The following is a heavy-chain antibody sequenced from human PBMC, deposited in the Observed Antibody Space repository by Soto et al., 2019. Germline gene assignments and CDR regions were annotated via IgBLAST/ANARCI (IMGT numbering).Heavy chain of an antibody. CDR3: AKDSRPYYGSGKGDY. Sequence: EVQLLESGGGLVQPGGSLRLSCAASGFTFSSDAMSGVRQAPGKGLDWVSAISGIGGSTYYEDSVTGRFTISRHSSKNSLYLQLNSLSADDRAVYYCAKDSRPYYGSGKGDYWCQGTLVTVSS. J-gene: IGHJ4*02. CDR1: GFTFSSDA. CDR2: ISGIGGST. D-gene: IGHD3-10*01. V-gene: IGHV3-23*01.